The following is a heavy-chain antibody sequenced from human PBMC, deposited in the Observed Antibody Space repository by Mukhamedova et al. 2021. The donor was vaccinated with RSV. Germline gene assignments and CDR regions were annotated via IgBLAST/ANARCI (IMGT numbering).Heavy chain of an antibody. J-gene: IGHJ4*02. V-gene: IGHV5-51*01. D-gene: IGHD3-16*01. CDR2: IYPGDSDT. Sequence: EYMGIIYPGDSDTRYSPSFEGQVTISVDKSISTAYLQWSSLKASDTAMYYCARGATFDYWGQGTLGTGSS. CDR3: ARGATFDY.